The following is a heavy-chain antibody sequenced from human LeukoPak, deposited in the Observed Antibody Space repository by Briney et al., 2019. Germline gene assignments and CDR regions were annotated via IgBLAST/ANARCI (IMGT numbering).Heavy chain of an antibody. V-gene: IGHV3-33*01. CDR1: GFTFSSYG. J-gene: IGHJ6*03. Sequence: GGSLRLSCAASGFTFSSYGMHWVRQAPGKGLEWVAVIWYDGSNKYYADSVKGRFTISRDNAKNSLYLQMNSLRAEDTAVYYCARGRPKHCSGGSCYSYYYYYYYMDVWGKGTTVTVSS. D-gene: IGHD2-15*01. CDR2: IWYDGSNK. CDR3: ARGRPKHCSGGSCYSYYYYYYYMDV.